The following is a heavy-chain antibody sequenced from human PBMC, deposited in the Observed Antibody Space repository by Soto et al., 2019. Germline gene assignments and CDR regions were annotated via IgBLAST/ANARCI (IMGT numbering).Heavy chain of an antibody. V-gene: IGHV4-59*01. CDR3: ARISSVDPYGYVNGGLDV. CDR1: GGSIRSYY. D-gene: IGHD5-18*01. CDR2: FYHSGNS. J-gene: IGHJ6*02. Sequence: SETLSLTCSVSGGSIRSYYLSWIRQSPEKGLEWIGYFYHSGNSNYNPSLKSRVTISVDTSKNQLSLSLRSVTAADTAVYFCARISSVDPYGYVNGGLDVWGQGTTVTVSS.